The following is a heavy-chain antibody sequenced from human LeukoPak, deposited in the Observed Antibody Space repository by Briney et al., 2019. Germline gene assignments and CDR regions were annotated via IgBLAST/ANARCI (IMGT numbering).Heavy chain of an antibody. Sequence: PGGSLRLSCAASGFTFSSYAMSWVRQAPGKGLEWVSAISGSGGSTYYADSVKGRFTISRDNSKNTLYLQMNSLRAEDTAVYYCAKSPPFSYYYDSSGFYYFDYWGKGTLVTVSS. CDR3: AKSPPFSYYYDSSGFYYFDY. J-gene: IGHJ4*02. V-gene: IGHV3-23*01. CDR1: GFTFSSYA. CDR2: ISGSGGST. D-gene: IGHD3-22*01.